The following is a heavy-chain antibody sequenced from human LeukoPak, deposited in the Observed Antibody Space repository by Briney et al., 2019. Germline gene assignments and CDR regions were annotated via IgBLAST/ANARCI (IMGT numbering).Heavy chain of an antibody. J-gene: IGHJ4*02. CDR3: ASYNRRGYSYGGIDY. D-gene: IGHD5-18*01. Sequence: SETLSLTCTVSGDSINSYYWNWIRQPPGKGLEWIGYIYYGGSTNYNPSLKSRVTISVDTSKNQFSLKLSSVTAADTAVYYCASYNRRGYSYGGIDYWGQGTLVTVSS. CDR2: IYYGGST. V-gene: IGHV4-59*01. CDR1: GDSINSYY.